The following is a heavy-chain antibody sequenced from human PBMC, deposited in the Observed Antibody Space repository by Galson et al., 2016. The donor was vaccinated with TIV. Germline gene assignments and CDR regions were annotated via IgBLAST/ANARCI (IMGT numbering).Heavy chain of an antibody. J-gene: IGHJ6*02. V-gene: IGHV1-3*01. D-gene: IGHD3-3*01. CDR1: GYTFPSYT. CDR2: INAGNGNT. Sequence: SVKVSCKASGYTFPSYTMHWVRQAPGQRLDWMGWINAGNGNTRYSQQFQGRVTITRDTSASTAYMDLSRLKSEDTAVYYCPRGGVTTGFWSNYEPGGMDVWGQWTTVTVSS. CDR3: PRGGVTTGFWSNYEPGGMDV.